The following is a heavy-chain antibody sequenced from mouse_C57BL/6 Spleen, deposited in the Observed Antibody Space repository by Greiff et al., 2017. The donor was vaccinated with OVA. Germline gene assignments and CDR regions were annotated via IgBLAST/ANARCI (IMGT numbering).Heavy chain of an antibody. Sequence: QVQLKQSGPELVKPGASVKISCKASGYAFSSSWMNWVKQRPGKGLEWIGRIYPGDGDTNYNGKFKGKATLTADKSSSTAYMQLSSLTSEDSAVYFCARSGLLGYYFDYWGQGTTLAVSS. V-gene: IGHV1-82*01. J-gene: IGHJ2*01. CDR3: ARSGLLGYYFDY. CDR2: IYPGDGDT. D-gene: IGHD2-3*01. CDR1: GYAFSSSW.